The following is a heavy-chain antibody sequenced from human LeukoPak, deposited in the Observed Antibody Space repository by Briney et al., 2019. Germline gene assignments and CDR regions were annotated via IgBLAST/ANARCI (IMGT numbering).Heavy chain of an antibody. CDR3: AKNRIAAATFYFDY. V-gene: IGHV3-23*01. J-gene: IGHJ4*02. CDR1: GFTLGSYG. D-gene: IGHD6-13*01. CDR2: ISGSGGST. Sequence: GGTLRLSCAASGFTLGSYGMSWVRQAPGKGLEWVSAISGSGGSTHYADSVKGRVTISRDNPTNTLYLHMNSLRAEDTAVYYCAKNRIAAATFYFDYWGQGTLVTVSS.